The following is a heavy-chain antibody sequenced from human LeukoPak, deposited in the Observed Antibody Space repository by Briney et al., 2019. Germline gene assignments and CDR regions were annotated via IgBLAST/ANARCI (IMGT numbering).Heavy chain of an antibody. Sequence: ASVKVSCKASGYTFTGHYMHWVRQAPGQGLEWMGWINLNRGGTNFAQKFQGRVTMTRDTSITTAYMELSRLRSDDTAVYYCARDRREVSYYGSGTFKFGENYFDYWGQGTLLTVSS. J-gene: IGHJ4*02. CDR3: ARDRREVSYYGSGTFKFGENYFDY. D-gene: IGHD3-10*01. CDR1: GYTFTGHY. CDR2: INLNRGGT. V-gene: IGHV1-2*02.